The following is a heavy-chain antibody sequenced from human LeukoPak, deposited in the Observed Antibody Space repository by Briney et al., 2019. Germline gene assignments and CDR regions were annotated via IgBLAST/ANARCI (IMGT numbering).Heavy chain of an antibody. CDR1: GCTVTTNY. CDR3: ARTPLVAGPIGEYYYAMDV. J-gene: IGHJ6*02. CDR2: IYCGGST. Sequence: GGSLTLTCAATGCTVTTNYMNWVRQPPGKGLEGVGVIYCGGSTYYADSVKGRFTISRDKSKNTVSLQLNSVRVEDTAVYYCARTPLVAGPIGEYYYAMDVWGPGTTVAVSS. V-gene: IGHV3-66*01. D-gene: IGHD6-19*01.